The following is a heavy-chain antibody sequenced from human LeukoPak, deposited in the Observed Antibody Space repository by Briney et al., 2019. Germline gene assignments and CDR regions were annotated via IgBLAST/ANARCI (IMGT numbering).Heavy chain of an antibody. CDR2: IRSKAYGGTT. CDR1: GFTFGDYA. D-gene: IGHD6-19*01. CDR3: TRSGWYAY. V-gene: IGHV3-49*04. Sequence: PGRSLRLSCTASGFTFGDYAMSWVRQAPGKGLEWVGFIRSKAYGGTTEYAASVKGGFTISRDDSKSIAYLQMNSLKTEDTAVYYCTRSGWYAYWGQGTLVTVSS. J-gene: IGHJ4*02.